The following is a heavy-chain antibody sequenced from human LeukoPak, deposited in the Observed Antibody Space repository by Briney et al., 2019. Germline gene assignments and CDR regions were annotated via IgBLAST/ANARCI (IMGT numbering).Heavy chain of an antibody. CDR2: IIPIFGTA. D-gene: IGHD2-21*02. CDR3: ASSIVVVTATSWYFDL. Sequence: ASVKVSCKASGYTFTSYGISWVRQAPGQGLEWMGGIIPIFGTANYAQKFQGRVTITADKSTSTAYMELSSLRSEDTAVYYCASSIVVVTATSWYFDLWGRGTLVTVSS. V-gene: IGHV1-69*06. J-gene: IGHJ2*01. CDR1: GYTFTSYG.